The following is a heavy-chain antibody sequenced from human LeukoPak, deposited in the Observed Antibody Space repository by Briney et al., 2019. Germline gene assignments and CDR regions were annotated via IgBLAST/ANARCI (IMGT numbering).Heavy chain of an antibody. Sequence: GGSLRLSCVASGFTFSSFSMNWVRQAPGKGLEWISYISASSSTMYYADSVKGRFTISRDNAKNSLSLQINSLRDEGTAVFYCARDAGTGYFDYWGQGTLVTVSS. V-gene: IGHV3-48*02. CDR1: GFTFSSFS. J-gene: IGHJ4*02. CDR3: ARDAGTGYFDY. D-gene: IGHD1-1*01. CDR2: ISASSSTM.